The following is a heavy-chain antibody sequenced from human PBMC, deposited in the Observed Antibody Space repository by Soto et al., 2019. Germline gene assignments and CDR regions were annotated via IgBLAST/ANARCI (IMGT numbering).Heavy chain of an antibody. D-gene: IGHD2-2*01. CDR2: ISGNGGST. V-gene: IGHV3-23*01. Sequence: EVQLLDPGGGLVQPGGSLRLSCAASGFTFSNYAMSWVRQAPGKGLEWVSTISGNGGSTYYADSVKGRFTISRDNSKNMLFLQITSLRDDDSAVYYCAKRPASIITFDYWGQGTPVTVSS. CDR1: GFTFSNYA. CDR3: AKRPASIITFDY. J-gene: IGHJ4*02.